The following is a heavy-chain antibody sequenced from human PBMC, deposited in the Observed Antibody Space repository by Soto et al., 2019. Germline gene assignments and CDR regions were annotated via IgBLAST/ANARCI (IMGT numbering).Heavy chain of an antibody. Sequence: HSETLSLTCTVSGGSISSYYWSWIRQPPEKGLEWIGYIYYSGSTNYNPSLKSRVTISVDTSKNQFSLKLSSVTAADTAVYYCRRSPSSIAARPYYFDYWGQGTRVPVSS. J-gene: IGHJ4*02. CDR1: GGSISSYY. V-gene: IGHV4-59*01. D-gene: IGHD6-6*01. CDR3: RRSPSSIAARPYYFDY. CDR2: IYYSGST.